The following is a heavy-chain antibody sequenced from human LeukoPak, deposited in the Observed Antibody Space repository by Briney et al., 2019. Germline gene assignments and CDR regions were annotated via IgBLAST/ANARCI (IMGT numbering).Heavy chain of an antibody. CDR2: INPNSGDT. V-gene: IGHV1-2*02. CDR3: ARGSVAVAGPHLWWFDL. J-gene: IGHJ5*02. Sequence: ASVKVSCKASGYTFTGYYIHWVRQAPGQGLECMGWINPNSGDTNYAQKFQARVTMTRDTSISTAFMELRSLTSDDTAVYYCARGSVAVAGPHLWWFDLWGQGTLVTVSS. D-gene: IGHD6-19*01. CDR1: GYTFTGYY.